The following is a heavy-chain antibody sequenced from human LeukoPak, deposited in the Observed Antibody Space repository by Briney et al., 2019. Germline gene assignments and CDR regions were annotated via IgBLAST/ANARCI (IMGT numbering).Heavy chain of an antibody. CDR3: AKENRGSFSPLDY. V-gene: IGHV3-23*01. Sequence: GGSLRLSCAASGFTFSSYATSWVRQAPGKGLEWVSAISGSGGSTYYADSVKGRFTISRDNSRNTLYLQMNSLRAEDTAVYYCAKENRGSFSPLDYWGQGTLVTVSS. J-gene: IGHJ4*02. CDR1: GFTFSSYA. D-gene: IGHD1-26*01. CDR2: ISGSGGST.